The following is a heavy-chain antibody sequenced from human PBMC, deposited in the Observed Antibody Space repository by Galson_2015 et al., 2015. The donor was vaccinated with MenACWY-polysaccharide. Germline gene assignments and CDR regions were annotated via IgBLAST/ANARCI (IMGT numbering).Heavy chain of an antibody. CDR1: GFTFTNYA. CDR3: AKVTMINRPSPFDY. D-gene: IGHD3-22*01. CDR2: ISSSGYNT. J-gene: IGHJ4*02. V-gene: IGHV3-23*01. Sequence: SLRLSCAASGFTFTNYAMSWVRQAPGKGLEWVSTISSSGYNTYYADSVKGRFTISRDYSKNTLYLQMNSLRAEDTALFYYAKVTMINRPSPFDYWGQGTLVTVSS.